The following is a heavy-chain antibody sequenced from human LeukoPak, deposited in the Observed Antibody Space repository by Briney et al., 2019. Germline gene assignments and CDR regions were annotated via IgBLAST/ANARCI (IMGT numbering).Heavy chain of an antibody. D-gene: IGHD6-19*01. V-gene: IGHV4-34*01. CDR1: GGSFSGYY. CDR2: IYHSGST. Sequence: SETLSLTCAVYGGSFSGYYWGWIRQPPGKGLEWIGSIYHSGSTYYNPFLKSRVTIAVDTSKNQFSLKLSSVTAADTAVYYCARHEVAMADTAYWGQGILVTVSS. CDR3: ARHEVAMADTAY. J-gene: IGHJ4*02.